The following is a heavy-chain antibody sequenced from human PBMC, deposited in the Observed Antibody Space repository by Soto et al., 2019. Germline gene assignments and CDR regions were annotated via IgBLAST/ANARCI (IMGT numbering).Heavy chain of an antibody. Sequence: SVKVSCKASGGTFSSYAISWVRQAPGQGLEWMGGIIPIFGTANYAQKFQGRVTITADESTSTAYMGLSSLRSEDTAVYYCASAPYCSGGSCYPNNWFDPWGQGTLVTVSS. J-gene: IGHJ5*02. D-gene: IGHD2-15*01. V-gene: IGHV1-69*13. CDR1: GGTFSSYA. CDR2: IIPIFGTA. CDR3: ASAPYCSGGSCYPNNWFDP.